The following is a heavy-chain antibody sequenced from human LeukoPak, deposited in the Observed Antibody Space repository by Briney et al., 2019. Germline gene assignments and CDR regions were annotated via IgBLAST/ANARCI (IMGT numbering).Heavy chain of an antibody. D-gene: IGHD5-24*01. V-gene: IGHV1-18*01. CDR2: ISAYNGNT. CDR3: AIDQLGGRWLQLV. CDR1: GYTFTSYG. Sequence: ASVKVSCKASGYTFTSYGISWVRQAPGQGLEWMGWISAYNGNTNYAQKLQGRVTMTTDTSTSTAYMELSSLRSEDTAVYYCAIDQLGGRWLQLVWGQGTLVTVSS. J-gene: IGHJ4*02.